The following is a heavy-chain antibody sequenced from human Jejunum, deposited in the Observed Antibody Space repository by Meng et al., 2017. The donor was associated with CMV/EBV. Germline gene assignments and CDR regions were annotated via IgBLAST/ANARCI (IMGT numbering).Heavy chain of an antibody. V-gene: IGHV4-30-4*08. CDR1: SGDYY. CDR2: IKYNWRT. Sequence: SGDYYWTWIRQPPGKGLKWIGFIKYNWRTYYNPSLKSRVTISIDTSKNQFSLRLSSVTAADAAVYYCARTQDCSSTSCYTGFDPWGQGTLVTVSS. D-gene: IGHD2-2*01. CDR3: ARTQDCSSTSCYTGFDP. J-gene: IGHJ5*02.